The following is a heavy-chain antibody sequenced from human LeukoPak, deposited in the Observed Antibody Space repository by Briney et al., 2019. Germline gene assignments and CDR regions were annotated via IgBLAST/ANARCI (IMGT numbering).Heavy chain of an antibody. CDR2: INHSGST. Sequence: SETLSLTCAVYGGSFSGYYWSWIRQPPGKGLEWIGEINHSGSTNYNPSLKSRVTISVDTSKNQSSLKLSSVTAADTAVYYCARGRMDRYCSSTSCYGGVYYYYYMDVWGKGTTVTVSS. J-gene: IGHJ6*03. V-gene: IGHV4-34*01. D-gene: IGHD2-2*01. CDR3: ARGRMDRYCSSTSCYGGVYYYYYMDV. CDR1: GGSFSGYY.